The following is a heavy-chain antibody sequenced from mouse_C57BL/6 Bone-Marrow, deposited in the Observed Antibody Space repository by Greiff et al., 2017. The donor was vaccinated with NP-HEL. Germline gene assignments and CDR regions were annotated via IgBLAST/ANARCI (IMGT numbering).Heavy chain of an antibody. CDR3: ARYDFTTVPRSYWYFDV. Sequence: EVQGVESGGGLVQPGGSLSLSCAASGFTFTDYYMSWVRQPPGKALEWLGFIRNKANGYTTEYSASVKGRFTISRDNSQSILYLQMNALRAEDSATYYCARYDFTTVPRSYWYFDVWGTGTTVTVSS. CDR2: IRNKANGYTT. V-gene: IGHV7-3*01. D-gene: IGHD1-1*01. J-gene: IGHJ1*03. CDR1: GFTFTDYY.